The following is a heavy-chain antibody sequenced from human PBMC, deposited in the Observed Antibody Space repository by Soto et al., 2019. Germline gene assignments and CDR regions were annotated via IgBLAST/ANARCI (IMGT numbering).Heavy chain of an antibody. CDR3: ARDGRVTAYPYYFDY. CDR2: IWYDGSNK. D-gene: IGHD1-26*01. J-gene: IGHJ4*02. CDR1: GFTFSSYG. Sequence: PGGSLRLSCAASGFTFSSYGMHWVRQAPGKGLEWVAVIWYDGSNKYYADSVKGRFTISRDNSKNTLYLQMNSLRAEDTAVYYCARDGRVTAYPYYFDYWGQGTLVTVSS. V-gene: IGHV3-33*01.